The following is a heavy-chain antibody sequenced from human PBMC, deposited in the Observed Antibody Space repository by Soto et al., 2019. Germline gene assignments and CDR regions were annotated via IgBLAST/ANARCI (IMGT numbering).Heavy chain of an antibody. CDR2: IYYSGST. CDR3: ATFYGDYVSY. D-gene: IGHD4-17*01. J-gene: IGHJ4*02. Sequence: TSETLCLTCTVSGGYIRSSSYYWGWIRQPPGKGLEWIGSIYYSGSTFYNPSLKSRVTISVDTSKNQFSLKLSSVTAADTAVYYCATFYGDYVSYWGQGTLVTVSS. V-gene: IGHV4-39*01. CDR1: GGYIRSSSYY.